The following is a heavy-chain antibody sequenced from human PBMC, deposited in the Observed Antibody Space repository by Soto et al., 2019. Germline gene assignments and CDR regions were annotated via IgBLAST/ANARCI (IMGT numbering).Heavy chain of an antibody. CDR2: IFSSGGT. J-gene: IGHJ4*02. CDR1: GVSINTYY. V-gene: IGHV4-59*12. CDR3: ARLSYYCSGSQEFDS. Sequence: QVQLQESGPGLVRPSETLSLTCTVSGVSINTYYWTWIRQSPGTGLQWIGYIFSSGGTNYNPSLESRVTVSIHTSKNDCSLRLASVTAAYTAVYYWARLSYYCSGSQEFDSWGPGTLVTVSP. D-gene: IGHD3-10*01.